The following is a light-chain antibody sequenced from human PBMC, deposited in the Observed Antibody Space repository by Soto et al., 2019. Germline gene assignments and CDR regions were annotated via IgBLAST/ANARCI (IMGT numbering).Light chain of an antibody. CDR2: DVS. V-gene: IGLV2-11*01. CDR3: CSYAGSPRYV. J-gene: IGLJ1*01. Sequence: QSALTQPRSVSGSPGQSVTISCTGTSSDVGGYNYVSWYQQHPGKAPKVMIYDVSERPSGVPDLFSGSKSGNTASLTISGLHAEDEADYYCCSYAGSPRYVFGTGTKLTVL. CDR1: SSDVGGYNY.